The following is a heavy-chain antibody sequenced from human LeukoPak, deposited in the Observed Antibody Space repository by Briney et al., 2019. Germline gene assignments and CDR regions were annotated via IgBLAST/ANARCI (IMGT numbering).Heavy chain of an antibody. V-gene: IGHV3-30*02. J-gene: IGHJ1*01. Sequence: GGSLRLSCAASGFAFSSYAMHWVRQAPGKGLEWVAFIHSDGSNKHYADSVKGRFTISRENSKNTLYLQMNSLRGEDTAVYYCAKHEAWGRYKDWGQGTLVTVSS. CDR2: IHSDGSNK. CDR1: GFAFSSYA. CDR3: AKHEAWGRYKD. D-gene: IGHD3-16*01.